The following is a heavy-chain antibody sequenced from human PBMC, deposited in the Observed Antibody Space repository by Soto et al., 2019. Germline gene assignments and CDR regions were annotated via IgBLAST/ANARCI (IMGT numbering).Heavy chain of an antibody. Sequence: PPQTLSLTCAISGDSVSSNSAAWNWIRQSPSRGLEWLGRTYYRSKWYNDYAVSVKSRITINPDTSKNQFALQLNSVTPEDSAVYYCARGAPDRTYSSGWSGVPAWFDPWGQGTLVTVSS. CDR3: ARGAPDRTYSSGWSGVPAWFDP. J-gene: IGHJ5*02. D-gene: IGHD6-19*01. V-gene: IGHV6-1*01. CDR1: GDSVSSNSAA. CDR2: TYYRSKWYN.